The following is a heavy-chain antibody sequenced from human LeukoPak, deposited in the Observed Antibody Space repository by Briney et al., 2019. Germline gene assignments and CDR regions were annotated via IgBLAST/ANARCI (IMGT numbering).Heavy chain of an antibody. D-gene: IGHD3-16*02. CDR3: ARDDSSRDDRGGYHY. CDR2: VHFSGST. CDR1: SASVTSHH. V-gene: IGHV4-4*07. Sequence: SETLSLTCAVSSASVTSHHWAWIRQPAGKGLEWVGRVHFSGSTNYNPSLRSRVAISLDQSKNEISLTLRSVSAADTAVYYCARDDSSRDDRGGYHYWGRGVLVTVSS. J-gene: IGHJ4*02.